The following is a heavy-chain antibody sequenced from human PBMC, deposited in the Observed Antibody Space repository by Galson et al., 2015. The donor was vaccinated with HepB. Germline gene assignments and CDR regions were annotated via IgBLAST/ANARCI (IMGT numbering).Heavy chain of an antibody. Sequence: SLRLSCAASGFTFSSYSMNWVRQAPGKGLEWVSYISSSSSTIYYADSVKGRFTISRDNAKNSLYLQMNSLRDEDTAVYYCASDGDYTPYYYYGMDVWGQGTTVTVSS. D-gene: IGHD4-17*01. J-gene: IGHJ6*02. CDR2: ISSSSSTI. CDR1: GFTFSSYS. CDR3: ASDGDYTPYYYYGMDV. V-gene: IGHV3-48*02.